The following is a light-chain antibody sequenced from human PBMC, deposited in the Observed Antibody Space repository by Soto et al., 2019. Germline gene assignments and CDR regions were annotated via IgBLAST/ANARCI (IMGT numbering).Light chain of an antibody. V-gene: IGLV1-40*01. Sequence: QSVLTQPPSVSGAPGQRVTISCSGSSSNIGAGYDVQWYRQFPGTAPKLIIYANSDRPSGVPDRFSGSKSGTSASLAITGLQAEDEADYYCSVYTRTSTYVFGTGTKVTVL. J-gene: IGLJ1*01. CDR2: ANS. CDR1: SSNIGAGYD. CDR3: SVYTRTSTYV.